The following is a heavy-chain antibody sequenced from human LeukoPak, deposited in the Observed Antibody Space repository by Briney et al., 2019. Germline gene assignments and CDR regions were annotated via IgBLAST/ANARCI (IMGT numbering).Heavy chain of an antibody. CDR3: ARLPAVYYMTGTTGDY. CDR2: IYYSGST. Sequence: SETLSLTCTVSGGSISSSSYYWGWIRQPPGKGLEWIASIYYSGSTYYNSSLKSRVTISVDTSKNQFSLKLSSVTAADTAVYYCARLPAVYYMTGTTGDYWGQGTLVTVSS. D-gene: IGHD1-20*01. CDR1: GGSISSSSYY. J-gene: IGHJ4*02. V-gene: IGHV4-39*01.